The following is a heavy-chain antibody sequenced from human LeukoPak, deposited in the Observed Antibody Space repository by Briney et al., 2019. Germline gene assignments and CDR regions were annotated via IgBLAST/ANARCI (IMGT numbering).Heavy chain of an antibody. Sequence: SGPALVKPTQTLTLTCTFSGFSLTTTGVGVGWIRQPPGKALEWLALIYWDDDERYSPALRNRLTITKGTSRNQVFLTMTNMDPADSGTYFCARRMWVRSVWYPFDYWGLGTLVAVSS. CDR1: GFSLTTTGVG. CDR2: IYWDDDE. CDR3: ARRMWVRSVWYPFDY. V-gene: IGHV2-5*02. J-gene: IGHJ4*02. D-gene: IGHD6-19*01.